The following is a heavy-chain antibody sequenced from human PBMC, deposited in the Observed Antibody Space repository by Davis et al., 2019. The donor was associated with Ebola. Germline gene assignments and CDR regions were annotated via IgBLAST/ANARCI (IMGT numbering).Heavy chain of an antibody. Sequence: GESLKISCAASGFTFSSYAMSWVRQAPGKGLEWVSAISGSGGSTYYADSVKGRFTISRDNSKNTLYLQMNSLRAEDTAVYYCAKHVFDSYGFNWFDPWGQGTLVTVSS. D-gene: IGHD5-18*01. CDR1: GFTFSSYA. CDR2: ISGSGGST. J-gene: IGHJ5*02. CDR3: AKHVFDSYGFNWFDP. V-gene: IGHV3-23*01.